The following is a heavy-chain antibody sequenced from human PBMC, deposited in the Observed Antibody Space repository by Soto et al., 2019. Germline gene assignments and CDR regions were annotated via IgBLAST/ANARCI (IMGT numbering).Heavy chain of an antibody. Sequence: EVQLVESGGGLVQPGRSLRLSCAASGFTFDDYAMHWVRQAPGKGLEWVSGISWNSGSIGYADSVKGRFTISRDNAKNSLDLQMNSLRAEDTALYYCAKDRGSGSSPFDYWGQGTLVTVSS. D-gene: IGHD3-10*01. CDR2: ISWNSGSI. J-gene: IGHJ4*02. CDR1: GFTFDDYA. V-gene: IGHV3-9*01. CDR3: AKDRGSGSSPFDY.